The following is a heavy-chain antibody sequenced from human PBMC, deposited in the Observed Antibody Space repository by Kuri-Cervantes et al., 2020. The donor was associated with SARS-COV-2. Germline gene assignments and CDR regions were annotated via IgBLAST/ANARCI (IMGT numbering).Heavy chain of an antibody. V-gene: IGHV3-48*03. CDR2: ISSSGSTI. D-gene: IGHD1-26*01. CDR3: ARNEWELFSGYYFDY. J-gene: IGHJ4*02. CDR1: GFTFSSYE. Sequence: GESPKISCAASGFTFSSYEMNWVRQASGKGLEWVSYISSSGSTIYYADSVKGRFTISRDNAKNSLYLQMNSLRAEDTAVYYCARNEWELFSGYYFDYWGQGTLVTVSS.